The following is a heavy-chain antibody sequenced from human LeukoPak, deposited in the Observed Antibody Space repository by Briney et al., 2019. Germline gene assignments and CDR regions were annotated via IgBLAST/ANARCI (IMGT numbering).Heavy chain of an antibody. Sequence: GGSLRLSCAASGFIVNSYAMSWVRQAPGKGLAWVSLIYSDGVTQYADSVKGRFTISRDNSKNTLYLQMNSLRAEDTAVYYCAKPERRDSSVGEWGQGTLVTVSS. CDR3: AKPERRDSSVGE. V-gene: IGHV3-53*01. CDR1: GFIVNSYA. CDR2: IYSDGVT. J-gene: IGHJ4*02. D-gene: IGHD3-22*01.